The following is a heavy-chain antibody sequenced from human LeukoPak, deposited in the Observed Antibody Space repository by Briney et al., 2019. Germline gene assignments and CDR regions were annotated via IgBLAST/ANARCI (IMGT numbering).Heavy chain of an antibody. CDR2: IYPSNGNI. CDR3: ARDGVSGHFDY. D-gene: IGHD3-3*01. Sequence: ASVKVSCKASGYTFNSYGICWVRQAPGQGLEWIGWIYPSNGNIKYAEKLQGRVTMTTDTSTSPAYMDLRSLRSDDTAVYYCARDGVSGHFDYRGRRTLVTVSS. V-gene: IGHV1-18*01. J-gene: IGHJ4*02. CDR1: GYTFNSYG.